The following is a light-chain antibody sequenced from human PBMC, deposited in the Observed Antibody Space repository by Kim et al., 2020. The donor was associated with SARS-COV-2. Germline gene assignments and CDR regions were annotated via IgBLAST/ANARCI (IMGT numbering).Light chain of an antibody. CDR3: MQGTHWPIN. CDR2: KVS. Sequence: VVLTQSPLYLPARLGQPASISCTSSHSLVYSDGDTYLNWFHQRPGQSPRRLIYKVSNRDFGVPDRFSGSGSGADFTLKILKVEAEDVGFYYCMQGTHWPINFGQGTRLEIK. CDR1: HSLVYSDGDTY. J-gene: IGKJ5*01. V-gene: IGKV2-30*01.